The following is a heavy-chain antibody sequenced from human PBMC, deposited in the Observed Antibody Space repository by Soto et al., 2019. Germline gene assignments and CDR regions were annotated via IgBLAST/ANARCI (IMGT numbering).Heavy chain of an antibody. CDR2: IYPGDSDT. Sequence: PGESLKISCKGSGCSFTSYWIGWVRQMAGKGLEWMGIIYPGDSDTRYSPSFQDQVTISADKSISTAYLQWSSLKASDTAMYYCARGPCSSTSCDNWFDPWGQGTLVTVSS. CDR3: ARGPCSSTSCDNWFDP. J-gene: IGHJ5*02. V-gene: IGHV5-51*01. D-gene: IGHD2-2*01. CDR1: GCSFTSYW.